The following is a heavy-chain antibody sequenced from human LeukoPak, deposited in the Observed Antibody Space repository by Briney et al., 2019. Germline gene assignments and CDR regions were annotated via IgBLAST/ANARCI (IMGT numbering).Heavy chain of an antibody. V-gene: IGHV4-61*02. CDR3: ARGGYGDPIDY. Sequence: SQTLSLTCTVSGGSISSGSYYWSWIRQPAGKGLEWIGRIYTSGSTNYSPSLKSRVTISVDTSKNQFSLKLSSVTAADTAVYYCARGGYGDPIDYWGQGTLVTVSS. D-gene: IGHD4-17*01. CDR2: IYTSGST. J-gene: IGHJ4*02. CDR1: GGSISSGSYY.